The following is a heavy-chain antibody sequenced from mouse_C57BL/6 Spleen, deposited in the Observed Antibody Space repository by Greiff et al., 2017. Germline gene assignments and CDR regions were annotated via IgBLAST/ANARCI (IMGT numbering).Heavy chain of an antibody. Sequence: QVHVKQPGAELVRPGSSVKLSCKASGYTFTSYWMDWVKQRPGQGLEWIGNIYPSDSETHYNQKFKDKATLTVDKSSSTAYMQLSSLTSEDSAVYYCAREGDYYGTLDYWGQGTTLTVSS. CDR3: AREGDYYGTLDY. J-gene: IGHJ2*01. V-gene: IGHV1-61*01. CDR1: GYTFTSYW. D-gene: IGHD1-1*01. CDR2: IYPSDSET.